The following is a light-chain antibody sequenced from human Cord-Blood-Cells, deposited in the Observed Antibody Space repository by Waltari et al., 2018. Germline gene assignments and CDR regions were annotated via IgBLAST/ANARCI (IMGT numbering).Light chain of an antibody. J-gene: IGLJ1*01. CDR2: DVS. Sequence: QSALTQPRSVSGSPGQSVTISCTGTSSDVGGYNYVSWYQQHPGKAPNLMIYDVSKRPSGVPERFSGSKSGNTASLTISGLQAEDEADYCCCSYAGSYYVFGTGTKVTVL. V-gene: IGLV2-11*01. CDR1: SSDVGGYNY. CDR3: CSYAGSYYV.